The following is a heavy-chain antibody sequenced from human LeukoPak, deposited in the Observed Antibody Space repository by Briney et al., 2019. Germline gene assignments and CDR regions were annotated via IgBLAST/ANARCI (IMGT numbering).Heavy chain of an antibody. CDR2: ISSSSSYI. CDR1: GFTFSSYS. D-gene: IGHD3-3*01. CDR3: ARAYYDFWSGYPPIITNYYYYYYMDV. Sequence: PGGSLRLSCAASGFTFSSYSMNWVRQAPGKGLEWVSSISSSSSYIYYADSVKGRFTISRDNAKNSLYLQMNSLRAEDTAVYYCARAYYDFWSGYPPIITNYYYYYYMDVWGKGTTVTVSS. V-gene: IGHV3-21*01. J-gene: IGHJ6*03.